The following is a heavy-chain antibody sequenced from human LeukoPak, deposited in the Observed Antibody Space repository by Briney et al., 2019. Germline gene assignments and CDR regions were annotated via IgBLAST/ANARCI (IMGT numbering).Heavy chain of an antibody. CDR3: ARGGYDVGVFDY. CDR1: GGSISSGGYY. D-gene: IGHD5-12*01. V-gene: IGHV4-30-2*01. Sequence: PSETLSLTCTVSGGSISSGGYYWSWIRQPPGKGLEWIGYIYHSGSTYYNPSLKSRVTISVDRSKNQFSLKLSSVTAADTAVYYCARGGYDVGVFDYWGQGTLVTVSS. J-gene: IGHJ4*02. CDR2: IYHSGST.